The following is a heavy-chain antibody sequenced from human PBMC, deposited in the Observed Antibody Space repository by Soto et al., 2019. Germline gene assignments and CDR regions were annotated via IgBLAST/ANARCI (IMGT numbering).Heavy chain of an antibody. V-gene: IGHV4-59*01. D-gene: IGHD2-21*02. Sequence: SETLSLTCSVSGGSISTYYWSWFRQPPGKGLEWIGYIYNSGSTNYNPSLKSRVTISVDTSKNQFSLKLNSVTAADTAVYYCARDEGDAYDYWGQGTLVTVSS. J-gene: IGHJ4*02. CDR1: GGSISTYY. CDR2: IYNSGST. CDR3: ARDEGDAYDY.